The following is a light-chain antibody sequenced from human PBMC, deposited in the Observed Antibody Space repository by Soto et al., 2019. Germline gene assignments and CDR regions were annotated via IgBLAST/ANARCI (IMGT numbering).Light chain of an antibody. Sequence: QSVLTQPASVSGSPGQSITISCTGTSSDVGGYNLVSWYQQHPGKAPKLVIYEDTKRPSGVSDRFSGSKSGNTASLTISGLRAEDESDYFCCSYAAGDTFAVEFGGGTKLTVL. CDR2: EDT. V-gene: IGLV2-23*02. CDR3: CSYAAGDTFAVE. CDR1: SSDVGGYNL. J-gene: IGLJ3*02.